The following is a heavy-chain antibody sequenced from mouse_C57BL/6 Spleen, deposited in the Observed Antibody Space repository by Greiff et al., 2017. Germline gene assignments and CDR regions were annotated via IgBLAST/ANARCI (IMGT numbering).Heavy chain of an antibody. CDR2: ISSGSSTI. CDR1: GFTFSDYG. V-gene: IGHV5-17*01. CDR3: AGEDWEGDLFAY. J-gene: IGHJ3*01. D-gene: IGHD4-1*01. Sequence: DVKLVESGGGLVKPGGSLKLSCAASGFTFSDYGMHWVRQAPEKGLEWVAYISSGSSTIYYADTVKGRFTIAKDNAKNPLFLQMTSLRSEDTAMDYCAGEDWEGDLFAYWGQGPLVSVAA.